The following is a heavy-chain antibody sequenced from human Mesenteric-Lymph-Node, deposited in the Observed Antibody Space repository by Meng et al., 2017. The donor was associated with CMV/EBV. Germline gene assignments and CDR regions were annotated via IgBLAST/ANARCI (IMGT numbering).Heavy chain of an antibody. D-gene: IGHD1-7*01. V-gene: IGHV4-31*03. J-gene: IGHJ5*02. CDR1: GGSISSGGYY. CDR2: IYYSGST. Sequence: LRLSCTVSGGSISSGGYYWSWIRQHPGKGLEWIGYIYYSGSTYYNPSLKSRVTISVDTSKNQFSLDLSSVTAADTAIFYCTRSNNWNYRLTYGYNWFDPWGQGTLVTVSS. CDR3: TRSNNWNYRLTYGYNWFDP.